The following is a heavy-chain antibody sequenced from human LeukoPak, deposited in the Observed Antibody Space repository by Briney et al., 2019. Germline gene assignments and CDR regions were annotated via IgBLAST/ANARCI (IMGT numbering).Heavy chain of an antibody. D-gene: IGHD3-22*01. CDR2: IKQDGSEK. Sequence: PGGSLRLSCAASGFTFSSYSMNWVRQAPGKGLEWVANIKQDGSEKYYVDSVKGRFTISRDNAKNSLYLQMNSLRAEDTAVYYCASVPYDSSGYLVTFDYWGQGTLVTVSS. V-gene: IGHV3-7*01. CDR1: GFTFSSYS. J-gene: IGHJ4*02. CDR3: ASVPYDSSGYLVTFDY.